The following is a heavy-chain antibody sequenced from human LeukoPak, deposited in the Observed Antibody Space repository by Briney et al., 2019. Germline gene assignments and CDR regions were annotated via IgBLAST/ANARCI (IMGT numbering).Heavy chain of an antibody. V-gene: IGHV4-34*01. CDR3: ARGALYFDY. Sequence: SETLSLTCAVYGGSFSGYCWSWIRQPPGKGLEWIGEINHSGSTNYNPSLKSRVTISVDTSKNQFSLKLSSVTAADTAVYYCARGALYFDYWGQGTLVTVSS. J-gene: IGHJ4*02. CDR1: GGSFSGYC. CDR2: INHSGST.